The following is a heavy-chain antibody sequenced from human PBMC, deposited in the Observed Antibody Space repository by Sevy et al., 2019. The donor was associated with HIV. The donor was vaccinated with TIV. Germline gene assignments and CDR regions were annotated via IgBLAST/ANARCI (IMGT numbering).Heavy chain of an antibody. Sequence: GGSLRLSCAASGFTFSSYGMHWVRQAPGKGLEWVAVIWYDGSNKYYADYVKGRFTISRDNSRSTLYLQMNSLRAEDTAVYYCERESSEATNRRWFYYYGMDVWGQGSTVTVSS. CDR3: ERESSEATNRRWFYYYGMDV. J-gene: IGHJ6*02. V-gene: IGHV3-33*01. CDR2: IWYDGSNK. CDR1: GFTFSSYG. D-gene: IGHD3-22*01.